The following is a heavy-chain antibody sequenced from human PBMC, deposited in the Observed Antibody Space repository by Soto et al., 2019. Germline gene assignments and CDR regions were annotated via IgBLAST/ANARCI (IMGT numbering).Heavy chain of an antibody. V-gene: IGHV3-7*02. CDR2: IKKDGREK. J-gene: IGHJ4*02. D-gene: IGHD3-3*01. Sequence: VHLVESGGGLVRPGGSLRLSCVASGLTFSNSWMSWVRQTPGKGLEWVANIKKDGREKFYVDSVKGRFTISRDNTKNPVYLQMNNLRGEATAVYYCANRDRSFGVFDWWGQGSLVTVSS. CDR3: ANRDRSFGVFDW. CDR1: GLTFSNSW.